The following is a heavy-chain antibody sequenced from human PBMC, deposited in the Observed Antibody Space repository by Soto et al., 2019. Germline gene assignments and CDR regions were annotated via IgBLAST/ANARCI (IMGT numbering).Heavy chain of an antibody. CDR2: VYNNGQT. Sequence: SETLSLTCTVAGGSMTRSGYYWGWIRQPPGNELQYIGSVYNNGQTYYNPSLTSPVTISIDTSKNQFSLSLRSVTAADTAVYYCARVSGSYYYGMDVWGQGTTVT. CDR3: ARVSGSYYYGMDV. J-gene: IGHJ6*02. V-gene: IGHV4-39*07. CDR1: GGSMTRSGYY.